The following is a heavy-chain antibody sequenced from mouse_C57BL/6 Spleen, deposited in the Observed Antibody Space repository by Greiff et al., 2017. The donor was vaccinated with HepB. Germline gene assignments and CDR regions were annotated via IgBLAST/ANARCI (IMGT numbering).Heavy chain of an antibody. CDR3: ARGNDYCDY. CDR2: IDPSDSYT. V-gene: IGHV1-59*01. J-gene: IGHJ2*01. CDR1: GYTFTSYW. Sequence: VQLQQPGAELVRPGTSVKLSCKASGYTFTSYWMHWVKQRPGQGLEWIGVIDPSDSYTNYNQKFKGKATLTVDTSSSTAYMQLSSLTSEDSAVYYCARGNDYCDYWGQGTTLTVSS. D-gene: IGHD2-3*01.